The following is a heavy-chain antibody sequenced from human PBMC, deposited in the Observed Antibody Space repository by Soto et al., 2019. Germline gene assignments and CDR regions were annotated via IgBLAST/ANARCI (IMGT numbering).Heavy chain of an antibody. J-gene: IGHJ6*02. CDR2: INAGNGNT. V-gene: IGHV1-3*01. Sequence: QVQLVQSGAEVKKPGASVKVSCKASGYTFTSYAMHWVRQAPGQRLEGMGWINAGNGNTKYSQKFQGRVTITRDTSASTAYMELSSLRSEDTAVYYCARVPYYYDSSGYYPSDDYYYYGMDVWGQGTTVTVSS. CDR3: ARVPYYYDSSGYYPSDDYYYYGMDV. D-gene: IGHD3-22*01. CDR1: GYTFTSYA.